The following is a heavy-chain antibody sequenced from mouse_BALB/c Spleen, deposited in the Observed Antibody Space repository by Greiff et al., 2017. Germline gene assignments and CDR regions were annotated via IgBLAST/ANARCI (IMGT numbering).Heavy chain of an antibody. D-gene: IGHD2-10*02. J-gene: IGHJ4*01. CDR2: IYPGDGDT. V-gene: IGHV1-87*01. CDR3: ARRYGNYDYYYAMDY. CDR1: GYTFTSYW. Sequence: QVQLQQPGAELVKPGASVKLSCKASGYTFTSYWMQWVKQRPGQGLEWIGAIYPGDGDTRYTQKFKGKATLTADKSSSTAYMQLSSLASEDSAVYYCARRYGNYDYYYAMDYWGQGTSVTVSS.